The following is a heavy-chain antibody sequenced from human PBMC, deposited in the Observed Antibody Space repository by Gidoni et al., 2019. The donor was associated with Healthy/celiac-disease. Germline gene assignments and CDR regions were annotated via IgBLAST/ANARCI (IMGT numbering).Heavy chain of an antibody. Sequence: EVQLVESGGGLVQPGGSLRLSCSASGFTFSSYAMHWVRQAPGKGLEYVSAISSNGGSTYYADSVKGRFTISRDNSKNTLYLQMSSLRAEDTAVYYCVKDYKLLWFGELLGSDYWGQGTLVTVSS. CDR2: ISSNGGST. D-gene: IGHD3-10*01. CDR1: GFTFSSYA. V-gene: IGHV3-64D*06. CDR3: VKDYKLLWFGELLGSDY. J-gene: IGHJ4*02.